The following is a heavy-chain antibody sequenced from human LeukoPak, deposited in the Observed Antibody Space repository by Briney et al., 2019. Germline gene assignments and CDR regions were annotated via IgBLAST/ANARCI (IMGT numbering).Heavy chain of an antibody. CDR1: GYTFTGYY. CDR2: INPNSGGT. Sequence: GASVKVSCKASGYTFTGYYMHWVRQAPGQGLEWMGWINPNSGGTNYAQKFQGRVTMTRDTSISTAYMELSRLRFDDTAVYYCALTYYDFWSGYRTDLDYWGQGTLVTVSS. D-gene: IGHD3-3*01. CDR3: ALTYYDFWSGYRTDLDY. J-gene: IGHJ4*02. V-gene: IGHV1-2*02.